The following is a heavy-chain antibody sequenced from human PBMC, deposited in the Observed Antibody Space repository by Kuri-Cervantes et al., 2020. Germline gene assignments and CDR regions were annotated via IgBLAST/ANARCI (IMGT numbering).Heavy chain of an antibody. CDR2: ISGSGGST. Sequence: ETLSLTCAASGFTFNSYAMSWVRQAPGKGLEWVSAISGSGGSTYYADSVKGRFTISRDNSKNTLYLQVNSLRAEDTAVYYCAKDYYDTSGAYWGQGTLVTVSS. D-gene: IGHD3-22*01. CDR1: GFTFNSYA. CDR3: AKDYYDTSGAY. V-gene: IGHV3-23*01. J-gene: IGHJ4*02.